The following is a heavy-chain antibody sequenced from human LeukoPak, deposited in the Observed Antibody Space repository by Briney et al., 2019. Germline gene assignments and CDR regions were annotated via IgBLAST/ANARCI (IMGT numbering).Heavy chain of an antibody. J-gene: IGHJ6*03. CDR2: ISGSSSYI. V-gene: IGHV3-21*01. CDR1: GFTFSSYT. Sequence: GGSLRLSCAASGFTFSSYTMNWVRQAPGKGLEWVSSISGSSSYIYYADSVKGRFTISRDNAKNSLYLQMNSLSAEGTAVYFCARPYYYDSSGYYLTNYYYYYYMHVWGKGTTVTVSS. CDR3: ARPYYYDSSGYYLTNYYYYYYMHV. D-gene: IGHD3-22*01.